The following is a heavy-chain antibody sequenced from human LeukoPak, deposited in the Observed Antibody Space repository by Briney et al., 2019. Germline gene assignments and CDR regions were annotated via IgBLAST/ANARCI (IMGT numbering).Heavy chain of an antibody. D-gene: IGHD2-15*01. CDR1: GRSFSSSSYY. J-gene: IGHJ6*03. CDR3: ARQACSGGSCYSGYYYYYMDV. CDR2: IYYSGST. Sequence: SETLSLTCTVSGRSFSSSSYYWGWIRQPPGKGLEWIGSIYYSGSTYYNPSLKSRVTISVDTSKNQFSLKLSSVTAADTAVYYCARQACSGGSCYSGYYYYYMDVWGKGTTVTVSS. V-gene: IGHV4-39*01.